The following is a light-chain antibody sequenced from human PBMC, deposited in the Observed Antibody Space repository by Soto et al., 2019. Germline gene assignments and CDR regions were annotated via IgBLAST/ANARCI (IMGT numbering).Light chain of an antibody. CDR1: SSDVGSKNL. Sequence: QSVLTQPASVSGSPGQSITISCTGTSSDVGSKNLVSWYQQHPGEAPKLMIYEGSKRPSGVSNRFSGSKSGNTASLGISGLQAEDEADYYCRSYAGSSTSPVFGTGTRSPS. J-gene: IGLJ1*01. CDR3: RSYAGSSTSPV. CDR2: EGS. V-gene: IGLV2-23*01.